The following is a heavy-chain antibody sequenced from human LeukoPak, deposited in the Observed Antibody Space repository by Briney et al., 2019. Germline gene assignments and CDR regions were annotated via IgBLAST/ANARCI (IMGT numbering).Heavy chain of an antibody. CDR3: AELGITMIGGV. CDR1: GFTFSTYA. Sequence: GGSLRLSCAASGFTFSTYAMNWVRQAPGKRLEWVSSITGSGRDTYYAGSVKGRITISRDNAKNSLYLQMNSLRAEDTAVYYCAELGITMIGGVWGKGTTVTISS. J-gene: IGHJ6*04. D-gene: IGHD3-10*02. V-gene: IGHV3-23*01. CDR2: ITGSGRDT.